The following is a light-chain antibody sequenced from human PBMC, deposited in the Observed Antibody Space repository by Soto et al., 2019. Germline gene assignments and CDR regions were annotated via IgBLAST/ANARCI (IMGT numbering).Light chain of an antibody. CDR2: YDD. CDR1: NSNIGNNA. J-gene: IGLJ3*02. V-gene: IGLV1-36*01. CDR3: AAWDDSLNGPV. Sequence: QSVLTQPPSVSAAPGQRVTISCSGSNSNIGNNAVNWYQQLPGKAPKLLIHYDDRVPSGVSDRFSGSKSGTSASLAISALQSEDEADYYWAAWDDSLNGPVFGGATKLTVL.